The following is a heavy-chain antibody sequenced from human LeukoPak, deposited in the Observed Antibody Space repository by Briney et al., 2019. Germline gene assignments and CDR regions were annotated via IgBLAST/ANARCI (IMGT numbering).Heavy chain of an antibody. V-gene: IGHV1-69*05. Sequence: SVKVSCKVSGYTLTELSMHWVRPAPGKGLEWMGGIIPIFGTANYSQKFQGRVTITTDESTSTAYMELSSLRSEDTAVYYCAREYSSGWYGGWYFDYWGQGTLVTVSS. CDR1: GYTLTELS. CDR3: AREYSSGWYGGWYFDY. CDR2: IIPIFGTA. J-gene: IGHJ4*02. D-gene: IGHD6-19*01.